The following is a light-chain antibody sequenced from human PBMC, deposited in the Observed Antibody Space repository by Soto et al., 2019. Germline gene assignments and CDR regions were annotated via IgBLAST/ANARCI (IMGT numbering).Light chain of an antibody. J-gene: IGKJ2*01. Sequence: EVVLTQSPGTLSLSPGERATLSCRTSQTVSSSYYLAWYQQKPGQAPRLLIYGASNRASGVPDRFSSGWSGTDFNLTISRLEPEDFAVDYCQQYVTSPPGYTFGQGTELRIK. CDR1: QTVSSSYY. V-gene: IGKV3-20*01. CDR3: QQYVTSPPGYT. CDR2: GAS.